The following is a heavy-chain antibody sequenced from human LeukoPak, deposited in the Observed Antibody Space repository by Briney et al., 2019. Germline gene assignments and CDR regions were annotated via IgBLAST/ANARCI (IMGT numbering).Heavy chain of an antibody. V-gene: IGHV4-59*01. CDR2: IYYSGST. D-gene: IGHD3-10*01. J-gene: IGHJ4*02. CDR3: AASMVRGVIITRKPYLFDY. Sequence: PSETLSLTCTVSGGSISSYYWSWIRQPPGKGLEWIGYIYYSGSTNYNPSLKSRVTISVDTSKNQFSLELSSVTAADTAVYYCAASMVRGVIITRKPYLFDYWGQGTLVTVSS. CDR1: GGSISSYY.